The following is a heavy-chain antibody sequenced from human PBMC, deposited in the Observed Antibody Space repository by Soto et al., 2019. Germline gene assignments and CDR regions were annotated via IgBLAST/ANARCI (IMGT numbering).Heavy chain of an antibody. CDR1: GGTFRSYG. CDR2: IIPISGTT. CDR3: ARVRCFNGLCHTADYGMDV. V-gene: IGHV1-69*13. Sequence: ASVKVSCKASGGTFRSYGINWVRQAPGQGLEWMGGIIPISGTTNYAQKFQGRVAITADESTDTVYMELSRLRSEDTAVYFCARVRCFNGLCHTADYGMDVWGQGTTVTVSS. D-gene: IGHD2-8*01. J-gene: IGHJ6*02.